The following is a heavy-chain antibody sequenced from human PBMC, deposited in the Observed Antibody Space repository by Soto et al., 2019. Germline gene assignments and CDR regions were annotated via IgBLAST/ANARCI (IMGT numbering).Heavy chain of an antibody. CDR2: ISTYKGNT. CDR3: ATRSPAFDY. CDR1: GYTFTSYG. Sequence: QVQLVQSGPEVKKPGASVKVSCKTSGYTFTSYGISWVRQAPGQGLEWMGWISTYKGNTNYAQKFQGRVTMTTDTSTRTGYMELRSLRSDDTAVYYCATRSPAFDYWGQGTLVTGSS. J-gene: IGHJ4*02. V-gene: IGHV1-18*01.